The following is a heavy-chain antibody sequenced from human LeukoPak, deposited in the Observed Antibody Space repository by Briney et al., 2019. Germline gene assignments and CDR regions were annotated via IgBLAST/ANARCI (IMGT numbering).Heavy chain of an antibody. D-gene: IGHD3-9*01. CDR3: ARRPMYYDILTGLSQDEYYFDY. Sequence: ASVKVSCKASGYTFTCYYMHWVRQAPGQGLEWMGWINPNSGGTNYAQKFQGRVTMTRDTSISTAYMELSRLRSDDTAVYYCARRPMYYDILTGLSQDEYYFDYWGQGTLVTVSS. CDR1: GYTFTCYY. CDR2: INPNSGGT. J-gene: IGHJ4*02. V-gene: IGHV1-2*02.